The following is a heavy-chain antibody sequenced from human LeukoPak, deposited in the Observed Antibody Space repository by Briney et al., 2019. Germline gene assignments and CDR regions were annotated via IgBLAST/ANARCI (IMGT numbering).Heavy chain of an antibody. V-gene: IGHV4-34*01. J-gene: IGHJ3*02. CDR1: GGSFSGYY. D-gene: IGHD6-6*01. CDR3: ARESFEYSSSSGAFDI. CDR2: INHSGST. Sequence: PSETLSLTCAVYGGSFSGYYWSWIRQPPGKGLEWIGEINHSGSTNYNPSLKSRVTISVDTFKNQFSLKLSSVTSADTAVYYCARESFEYSSSSGAFDIWGQGTMVTVSS.